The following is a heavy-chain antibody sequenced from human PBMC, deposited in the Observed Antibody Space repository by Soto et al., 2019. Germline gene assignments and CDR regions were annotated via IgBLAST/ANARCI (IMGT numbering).Heavy chain of an antibody. J-gene: IGHJ6*02. CDR3: ARDWRGYDMLTGYYSRPYYYYGMDV. Sequence: SETLSLTCTVSGGSISSGGYYWSWIRQHPGKGLEWIGYIYYSGSTYYNPSLKSRVTISVDTSKNQFSLKLSSVTAADTAVYYCARDWRGYDMLTGYYSRPYYYYGMDVWGQGTTVTVYS. CDR2: IYYSGST. V-gene: IGHV4-31*03. CDR1: GGSISSGGYY. D-gene: IGHD3-9*01.